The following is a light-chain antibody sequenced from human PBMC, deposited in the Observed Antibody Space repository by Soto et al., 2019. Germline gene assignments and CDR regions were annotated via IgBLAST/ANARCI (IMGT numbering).Light chain of an antibody. Sequence: EIVMTQSPATLSVSPGERATLSCRASQSVSSNLAWYQQKPGQAPRLLIYGASTRATSIPARFSGSGSGTDFTLPISSLQSEEVSVYYCQQYNNWPFTFGPGTKVDIK. CDR1: QSVSSN. J-gene: IGKJ3*01. CDR2: GAS. V-gene: IGKV3-15*01. CDR3: QQYNNWPFT.